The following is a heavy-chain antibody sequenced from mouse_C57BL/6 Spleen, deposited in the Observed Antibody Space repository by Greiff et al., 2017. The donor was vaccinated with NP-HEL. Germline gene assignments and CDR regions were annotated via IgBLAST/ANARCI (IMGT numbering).Heavy chain of an antibody. CDR2: TNPTNGRT. CDR1: GYTFTSYW. V-gene: IGHV1S81*02. D-gene: IGHD1-1*01. Sequence: VQLQQSGAELVKAGASVKMSCKASGYTFTSYWMHWVKQRLGRGLEWFAETNPTNGRTYYNEKFKSKATLTVDKSSSTAYMLLSGPTFEDSAVYYWSRIKKLVATYFDYWGQGTTLTVSS. J-gene: IGHJ2*01. CDR3: SRIKKLVATYFDY.